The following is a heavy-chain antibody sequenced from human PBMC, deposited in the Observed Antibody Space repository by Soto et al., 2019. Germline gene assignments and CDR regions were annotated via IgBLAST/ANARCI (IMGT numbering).Heavy chain of an antibody. Sequence: PGGSLRLSCGASGFTFTRYSMNWVRQAPGKGLEWVSSISSTTNYIYYGDSMKGRFTISRDNAKNSLYLELNRLRAEDTAVYYCARESEDLTSNFDYWGQGTLVTISS. J-gene: IGHJ4*02. CDR2: ISSTTNYI. CDR3: ARESEDLTSNFDY. V-gene: IGHV3-21*06. CDR1: GFTFTRYS.